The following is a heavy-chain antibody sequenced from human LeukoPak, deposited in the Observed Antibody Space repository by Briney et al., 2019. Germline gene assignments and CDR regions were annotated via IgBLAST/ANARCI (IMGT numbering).Heavy chain of an antibody. CDR1: GGSISSGGYY. CDR3: ARRNLRVFGVVVDYMDV. CDR2: IYYSGST. Sequence: PSQTLSLTCTVSGGSISSGGYYWSWIRQHPGKGLEWIGYIYYSGSTYYNPSLKSRVTISVDTSKNQFSLKLSSVTAADTAVYYCARRNLRVFGVVVDYMDVWGKGTTVTVSS. J-gene: IGHJ6*03. D-gene: IGHD3-3*01. V-gene: IGHV4-31*03.